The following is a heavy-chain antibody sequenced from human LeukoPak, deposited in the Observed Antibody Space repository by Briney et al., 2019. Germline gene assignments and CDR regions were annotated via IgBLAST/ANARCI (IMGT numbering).Heavy chain of an antibody. J-gene: IGHJ3*02. CDR2: IYYTGST. CDR3: ARLGVREGAFDI. V-gene: IGHV4-39*01. CDR1: GGSISSSSYY. Sequence: SETLSLTCTVSGGSISSSSYYWGWIRQPPGKGLEWIGSIYYTGSTYYNPSLKSRLTISVDTSKNQFSLKLSSVTAADTAVYYCARLGVREGAFDIWGQGTMVTVSS. D-gene: IGHD3-16*01.